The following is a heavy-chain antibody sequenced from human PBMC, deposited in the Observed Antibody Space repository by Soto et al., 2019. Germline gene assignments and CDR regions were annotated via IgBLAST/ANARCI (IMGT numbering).Heavy chain of an antibody. D-gene: IGHD6-13*01. CDR2: IKQDGSEK. J-gene: IGHJ6*02. CDR3: ARVPGIYYYYYGMDV. CDR1: GFTFSSYW. Sequence: EVQLVESGGGLVQPGGSLRLSCAASGFTFSSYWMSWVRQAPGKGLEWVANIKQDGSEKYYVDSVKGRFTISRDNAKNSLYLQMNSLRVEDTAVYYCARVPGIYYYYYGMDVWGQGTTVTVSS. V-gene: IGHV3-7*03.